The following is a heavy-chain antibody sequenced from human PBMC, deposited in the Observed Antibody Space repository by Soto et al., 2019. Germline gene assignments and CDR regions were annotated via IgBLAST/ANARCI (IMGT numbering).Heavy chain of an antibody. J-gene: IGHJ4*02. Sequence: GGSLRLSCAASGFTFSSYTMSWVRQGPGKGLEWVSAISGRDGSTYYADSVKGRFTISRDDSKNTLYLHMNTLRPEDTALYYCAKRYGDYLRGYYFDDWGQGTQVTVSS. D-gene: IGHD4-17*01. V-gene: IGHV3-23*01. CDR2: ISGRDGST. CDR1: GFTFSSYT. CDR3: AKRYGDYLRGYYFDD.